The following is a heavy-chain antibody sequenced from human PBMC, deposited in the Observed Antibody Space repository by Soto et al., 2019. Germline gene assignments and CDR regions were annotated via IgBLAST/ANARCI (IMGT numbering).Heavy chain of an antibody. J-gene: IGHJ1*01. D-gene: IGHD3-22*01. CDR2: INPSGGST. CDR3: ARAQFTYYDSSVESLFVQ. CDR1: GYTFTSYY. Sequence: ASVKVSCKASGYTFTSYYMHWVRQAPGQGLEWMGIINPSGGSTSYAQKFQGRVTMTRDTSTSTAYMELSSLRSDDTAVYYCARAQFTYYDSSVESLFVQWGQGSRVTVCS. V-gene: IGHV1-46*01.